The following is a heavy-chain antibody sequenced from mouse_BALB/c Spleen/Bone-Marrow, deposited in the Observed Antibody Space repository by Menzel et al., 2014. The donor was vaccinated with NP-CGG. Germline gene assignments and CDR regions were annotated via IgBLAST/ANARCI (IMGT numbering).Heavy chain of an antibody. D-gene: IGHD1-1*01. CDR1: GYTFSSYW. CDR3: AREDGLWYFDV. V-gene: IGHV1-9*01. Sequence: VKLMESGAELMEPGASVKISCKATGYTFSSYWIEWVKQRPGHGLEWIGEILPGSGSTNYNEKFKGKATFTADTSSNTAYMQLSSLTSEDSAVYYCAREDGLWYFDVWGAGTTVTVSS. CDR2: ILPGSGST. J-gene: IGHJ1*01.